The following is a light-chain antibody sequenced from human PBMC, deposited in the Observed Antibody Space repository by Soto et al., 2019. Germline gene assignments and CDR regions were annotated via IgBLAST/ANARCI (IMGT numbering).Light chain of an antibody. CDR2: AAS. CDR1: QSISSY. CDR3: QQSYTSPRT. J-gene: IGKJ1*01. V-gene: IGKV1-39*01. Sequence: DIQMTQSPSSLSASVGDRVTITCRASQSISSYLNWYQQKPGKAPKLLIYAASSLQSGVPSRFSGSGSGTDFTLTISSLHPEDSATYFCQQSYTSPRTFGQGTKVEIQ.